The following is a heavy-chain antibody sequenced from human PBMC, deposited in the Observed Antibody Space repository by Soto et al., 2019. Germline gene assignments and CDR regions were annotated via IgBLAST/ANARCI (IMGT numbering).Heavy chain of an antibody. V-gene: IGHV3-13*01. CDR3: ARGTNYYGSGSYYNFDY. D-gene: IGHD3-10*01. CDR1: GFTFSSYD. CDR2: IGTAGDT. Sequence: PGGSLRLSCAASGFTFSSYDMHWVRQATGKGLEWVSAIGTAGDTYYPGSVKGRFTISRENAKNSLYLQMNSLRAGDTAVYYCARGTNYYGSGSYYNFDYWGQGTLVTVSS. J-gene: IGHJ4*02.